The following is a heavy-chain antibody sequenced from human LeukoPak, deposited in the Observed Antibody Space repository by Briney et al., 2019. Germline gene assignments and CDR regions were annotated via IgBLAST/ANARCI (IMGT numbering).Heavy chain of an antibody. D-gene: IGHD6-6*01. CDR3: ATSPYSSSAGGSWFDP. CDR1: GGTFSSYA. V-gene: IGHV1-69*13. Sequence: GASVRVSCKASGGTFSSYAISWVRQAPGQGLEWMGGIIPIFGTANYAQKFQGRVTITADESTSTAYMELSSLRSEDTAVYYWATSPYSSSAGGSWFDPWGQGTLVTVSS. CDR2: IIPIFGTA. J-gene: IGHJ5*02.